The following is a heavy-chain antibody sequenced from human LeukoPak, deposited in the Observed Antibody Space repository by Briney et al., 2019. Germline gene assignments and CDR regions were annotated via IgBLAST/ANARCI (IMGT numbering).Heavy chain of an antibody. CDR3: ATELYYDILTGYVDDY. Sequence: PSETLSLTCTVSGVSISSGSYYWSWIRQPAGKGLEWIGRIYTSGSTNYNPSLKSRVTISVDTSKNQFSLKLSSVTAADTAVYYCATELYYDILTGYVDDYWGQGTLVTVSS. CDR2: IYTSGST. D-gene: IGHD3-9*01. CDR1: GVSISSGSYY. V-gene: IGHV4-61*02. J-gene: IGHJ4*02.